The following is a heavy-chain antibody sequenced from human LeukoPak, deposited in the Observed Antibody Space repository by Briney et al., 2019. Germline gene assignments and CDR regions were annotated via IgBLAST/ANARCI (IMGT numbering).Heavy chain of an antibody. CDR2: ISGSGSGGST. D-gene: IGHD2-15*01. CDR3: AKDWWRMWYYFDY. CDR1: GFTFSSSA. V-gene: IGHV3-23*01. Sequence: GGSLRLSCAASGFTFSSSAMSWVRQAPGKGLEWVSNISGSGSGGSTYYADSVKGRFTISRDNSKNTLYLQMNSLRAEDTAVYYCAKDWWRMWYYFDYWGQGTLVTVSS. J-gene: IGHJ4*02.